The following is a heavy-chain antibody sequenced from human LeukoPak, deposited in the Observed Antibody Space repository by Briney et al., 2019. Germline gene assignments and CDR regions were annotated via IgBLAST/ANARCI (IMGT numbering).Heavy chain of an antibody. Sequence: GGSLRLSCAASGFIFSNYVMSWVRQAPGKGLEWVSGSGSGGRTYYADSVKGRFTISRDNAKNSLYLQMNSLRAEDTAVYYCARGLNNWNDDYWGQGTLVTASS. V-gene: IGHV3-23*01. CDR2: SGSGGRT. CDR1: GFIFSNYV. D-gene: IGHD1-20*01. J-gene: IGHJ4*02. CDR3: ARGLNNWNDDY.